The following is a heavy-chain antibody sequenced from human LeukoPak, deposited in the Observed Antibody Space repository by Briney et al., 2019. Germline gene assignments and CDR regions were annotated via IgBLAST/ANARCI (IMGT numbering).Heavy chain of an antibody. V-gene: IGHV3-30*02. J-gene: IGHJ4*02. Sequence: PGGSLRLSCAASGFTFSDYGMHWVRQAPGKGLEWVAFIRYNGSKKYYADSVKGRFTISRDNSKNTLYLQMNSLRAEDTAVYYCARAKHQGYWGQGTLVTVSS. CDR3: ARAKHQGY. CDR1: GFTFSDYG. D-gene: IGHD2-21*01. CDR2: IRYNGSKK.